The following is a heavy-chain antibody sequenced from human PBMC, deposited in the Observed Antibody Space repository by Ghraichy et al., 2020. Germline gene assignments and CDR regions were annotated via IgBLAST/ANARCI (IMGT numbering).Heavy chain of an antibody. Sequence: GGSLRLSCAASGFTFSLHSMNWVRQAPGKGLEWVSSISTYSSYIYYADSVKGRFTISRDNAKRSLYLQMNSLRAEDTAMYYCARQDYHGSTGHSPDAFDIWGQGTMVAVSS. CDR2: ISTYSSYI. CDR1: GFTFSLHS. J-gene: IGHJ3*02. D-gene: IGHD3-22*01. CDR3: ARQDYHGSTGHSPDAFDI. V-gene: IGHV3-21*01.